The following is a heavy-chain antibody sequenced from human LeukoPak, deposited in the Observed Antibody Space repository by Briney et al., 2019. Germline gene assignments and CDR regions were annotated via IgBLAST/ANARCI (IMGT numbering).Heavy chain of an antibody. V-gene: IGHV4-34*01. CDR2: INHSGST. Sequence: PSETLSLTCAVYGGSFSGYYWSWIRQPPGKGLEWIGEINHSGSTNYNPSLKSRVTISVDTSKNQFSLKLSSVTAADTAVYYCARGGGLRIAVAPLDYWGQGTLVTVSS. D-gene: IGHD6-19*01. CDR3: ARGGGLRIAVAPLDY. J-gene: IGHJ4*02. CDR1: GGSFSGYY.